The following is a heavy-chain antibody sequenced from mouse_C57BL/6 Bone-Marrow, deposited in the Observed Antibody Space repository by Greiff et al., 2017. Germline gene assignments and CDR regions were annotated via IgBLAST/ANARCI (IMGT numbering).Heavy chain of an antibody. CDR2: IYPGSGST. CDR1: GYTFTSYW. D-gene: IGHD1-1*01. Sequence: VQLQQPGAELVKPGASVKMSCKASGYTFTSYWITWVKQRPGQGLEWIGDIYPGSGSTHYNEKFKSKATLTVDKSSSTSYMQLSSLTSEDSAVYYCARSVYYYGSSPWCAYWGQGTLVTVSA. J-gene: IGHJ3*01. CDR3: ARSVYYYGSSPWCAY. V-gene: IGHV1-55*01.